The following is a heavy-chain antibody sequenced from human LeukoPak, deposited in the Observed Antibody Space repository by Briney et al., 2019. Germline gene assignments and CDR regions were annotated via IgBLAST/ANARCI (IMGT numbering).Heavy chain of an antibody. CDR3: ARVDGSSWYDDYFDY. CDR2: IKQDGSEK. CDR1: GFTFSSYW. V-gene: IGHV3-7*01. J-gene: IGHJ4*02. Sequence: GGSLRLSCAASGFTFSSYWMSWVRQAPGKGLEWVANIKQDGSEKYYVDSVKGRFTISRDNAKNSLYLQMNSLRAEDTAVYYCARVDGSSWYDDYFDYWGQGTLVTVSS. D-gene: IGHD6-13*01.